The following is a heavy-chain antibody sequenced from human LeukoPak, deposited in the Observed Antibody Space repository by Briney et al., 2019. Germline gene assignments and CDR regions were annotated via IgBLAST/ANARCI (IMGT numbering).Heavy chain of an antibody. CDR1: GGSISSSNW. V-gene: IGHV4-4*02. J-gene: IGHJ4*02. D-gene: IGHD1-26*01. CDR2: IYYSGST. CDR3: ARVLTRSYRYYFDY. Sequence: PSETLSLTCAVSGGSISSSNWWSWVRQPPGKGLAWIGYIYYSGSTNYNPSLKSRVTISVDTSKNQFSLKLSSVTAADTAVYYCARVLTRSYRYYFDYWGQGTLVTVSS.